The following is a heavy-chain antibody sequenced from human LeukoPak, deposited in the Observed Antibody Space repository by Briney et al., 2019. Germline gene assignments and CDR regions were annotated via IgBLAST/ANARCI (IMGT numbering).Heavy chain of an antibody. CDR1: GGSISSYY. CDR2: IYYSGST. CDR3: ARAGSYYYVDY. J-gene: IGHJ4*02. V-gene: IGHV4-59*01. D-gene: IGHD1-26*01. Sequence: SETPSLTCTVSGGSISSYYWSWIRQPPGKGLEWIGYIYYSGSTNYNPSLKSRVTISLDTSKNQFSLKLSSVTAADTAVYYCARAGSYYYVDYWGRGTLVTVSS.